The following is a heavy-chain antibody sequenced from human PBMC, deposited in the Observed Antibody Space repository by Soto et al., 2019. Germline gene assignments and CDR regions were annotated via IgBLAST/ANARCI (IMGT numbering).Heavy chain of an antibody. CDR3: VGGFPETYYDFWSGIRNYYYYMDV. CDR1: GGSISSSSYY. V-gene: IGHV4-39*01. CDR2: IYYSGST. J-gene: IGHJ6*03. Sequence: SETLSLTCTVSGGSISSSSYYWGWIRQPPGKGLEWIGSIYYSGSTYYNPSLKSRVTISVDTSKNQFSLKLSSVTAADTAVYYCVGGFPETYYDFWSGIRNYYYYMDVWGKGTTVTVSS. D-gene: IGHD3-3*01.